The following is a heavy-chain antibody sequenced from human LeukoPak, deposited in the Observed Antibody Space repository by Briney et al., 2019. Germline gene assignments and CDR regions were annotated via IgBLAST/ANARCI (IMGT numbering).Heavy chain of an antibody. V-gene: IGHV4-59*01. CDR1: GGSISTYY. CDR3: ARAPRGESDAASGFYGVDV. J-gene: IGHJ6*02. Sequence: SETLSLTCSVSGGSISTYYWTWIRQPPGKGLEWIGFSHYSGSTNYNPSLKSRVTISVDPSTNQFSLKLNSVTAADTAIYYCARAPRGESDAASGFYGVDVWGQGTTVTVSS. D-gene: IGHD3-22*01. CDR2: SHYSGST.